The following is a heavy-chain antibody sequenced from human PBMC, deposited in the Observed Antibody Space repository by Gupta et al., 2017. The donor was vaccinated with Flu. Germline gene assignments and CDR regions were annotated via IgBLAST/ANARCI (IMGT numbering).Heavy chain of an antibody. J-gene: IGHJ4*02. CDR3: ARDSVYAFKSRTNFDC. CDR2: TYYRSTWQN. D-gene: IGHD2-8*01. V-gene: IGHV6-1*01. Sequence: SRGRGWLGRTYYRSTWQNDYAISVRSRITINPDTSKNQFSLHLSSVTPEDTAMYYCARDSVYAFKSRTNFDCWGQGTLVAVSS.